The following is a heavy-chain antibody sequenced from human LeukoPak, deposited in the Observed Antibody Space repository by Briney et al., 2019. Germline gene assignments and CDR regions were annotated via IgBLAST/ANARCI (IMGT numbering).Heavy chain of an antibody. D-gene: IGHD3-9*01. Sequence: SETLSLTCTVSGGSIRSYYWSWVRQPPGKGLEWLGYMYKSGNTNFNPSLKSRVTISVDTSKNQFSLKVTSVTTADTAVYYCASRRLGNDYWGQGILVTVSS. J-gene: IGHJ4*02. CDR1: GGSIRSYY. CDR2: MYKSGNT. V-gene: IGHV4-59*01. CDR3: ASRRLGNDY.